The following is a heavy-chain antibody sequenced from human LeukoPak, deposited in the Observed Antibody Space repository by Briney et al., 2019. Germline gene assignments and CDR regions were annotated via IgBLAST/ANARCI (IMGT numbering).Heavy chain of an antibody. CDR1: GFTFCSYA. D-gene: IGHD6-13*01. Sequence: GGSLRLSCAASGFTFCSYAMSSVRQAPGEGLGWVSAISGSGGITYYADSVKGRFTLSRDNSKNTLYLQMNSLRAEDTAVYYCAKVQESYSSSWYRVPPYYFDYWGQGTLVTVSS. CDR2: ISGSGGIT. V-gene: IGHV3-23*01. CDR3: AKVQESYSSSWYRVPPYYFDY. J-gene: IGHJ4*02.